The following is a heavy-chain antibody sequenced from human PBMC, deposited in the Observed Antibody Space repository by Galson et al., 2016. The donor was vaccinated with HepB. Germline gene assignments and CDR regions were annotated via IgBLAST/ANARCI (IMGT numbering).Heavy chain of an antibody. D-gene: IGHD5-18*01. CDR3: ATPRGYSYGYWDDTTTDY. CDR2: ISGSGGNT. CDR1: GFTFSSYA. J-gene: IGHJ4*02. Sequence: SLRLSCAASGFTFSSYAMSWVRQAPGKGLEWVSAISGSGGNTYYADSVKGRFTISRDNSKNTLYLQMNSLRAEDTAVYYCATPRGYSYGYWDDTTTDYWGQGTLVTVSP. V-gene: IGHV3-23*01.